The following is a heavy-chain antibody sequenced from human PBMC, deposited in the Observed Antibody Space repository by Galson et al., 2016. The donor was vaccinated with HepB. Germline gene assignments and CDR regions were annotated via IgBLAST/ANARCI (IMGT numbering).Heavy chain of an antibody. CDR1: GYTSNNYN. D-gene: IGHD4-17*01. CDR2: INAGNDNT. Sequence: SVKVSCKASGYTSNNYNIHWVRQAPGQRLEWMGWINAGNDNTKYSQNFQGRVTITRDTSASTAYMELGSLRSEDTSVYYCAIPLPQNHGDYHAYYYGMDVWGQGTTVTVSS. CDR3: AIPLPQNHGDYHAYYYGMDV. V-gene: IGHV1-3*01. J-gene: IGHJ6*01.